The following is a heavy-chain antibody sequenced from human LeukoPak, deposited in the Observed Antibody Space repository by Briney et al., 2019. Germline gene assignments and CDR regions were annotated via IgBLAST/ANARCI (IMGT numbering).Heavy chain of an antibody. Sequence: GGSLRLSCAASGFTFSSYAMSWVRQAPGKGLEWVSSISSSSSYIYYADSVKGRFTISRDNAKNSLYPQMNSLRAEDTAVYYCARVHRYGSGSSIDYWGQGTLVTVSS. CDR3: ARVHRYGSGSSIDY. CDR2: ISSSSSYI. D-gene: IGHD3-10*01. CDR1: GFTFSSYA. V-gene: IGHV3-21*01. J-gene: IGHJ4*02.